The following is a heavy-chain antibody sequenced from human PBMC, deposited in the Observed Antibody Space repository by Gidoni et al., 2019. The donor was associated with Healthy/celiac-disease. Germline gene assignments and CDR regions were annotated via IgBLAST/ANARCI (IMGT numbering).Heavy chain of an antibody. V-gene: IGHV3-23*01. Sequence: EVQLLESGGGWVQPGGSLRLSCAASGFTFSSYAMSWVRQPPGKGLEWVSAISGSGGSTYYADSVKGRFTISRDNSKNTLYLQMNSLRAEDTAVYYCAKAVEMATVYNWFDPWGQGTLVTVSS. D-gene: IGHD4-4*01. CDR3: AKAVEMATVYNWFDP. CDR2: ISGSGGST. J-gene: IGHJ5*02. CDR1: GFTFSSYA.